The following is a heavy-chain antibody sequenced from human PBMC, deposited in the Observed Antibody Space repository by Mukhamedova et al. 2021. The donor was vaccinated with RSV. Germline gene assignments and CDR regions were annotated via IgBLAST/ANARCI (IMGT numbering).Heavy chain of an antibody. D-gene: IGHD3-10*01. Sequence: SSYAISWVRQAPGQGLEWMGGIIPIFGTANYAQKFQGRVTITADESTSTAYMELSSLRSEDTAGYYCARDRGGPGGNWFDPWGQGT. CDR1: SSYA. V-gene: IGHV1-69*01. CDR3: ARDRGGPGGNWFDP. J-gene: IGHJ5*02. CDR2: IIPIFGTA.